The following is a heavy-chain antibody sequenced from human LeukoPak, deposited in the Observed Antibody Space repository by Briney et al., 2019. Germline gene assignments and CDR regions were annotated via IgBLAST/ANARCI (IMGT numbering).Heavy chain of an antibody. V-gene: IGHV3-23*01. CDR3: ASPLGAGELYPLGY. CDR2: ITGSGGST. CDR1: GFTFSNYG. J-gene: IGHJ4*02. D-gene: IGHD3-10*01. Sequence: GGSLRLSCAASGFTFSNYGMSWVRQAPGKGLEWVSAITGSGGSTYYADSVKGRFTISRDNSKNSLYLQMNSLRAEDTAVYYCASPLGAGELYPLGYWGQGTLVTVSS.